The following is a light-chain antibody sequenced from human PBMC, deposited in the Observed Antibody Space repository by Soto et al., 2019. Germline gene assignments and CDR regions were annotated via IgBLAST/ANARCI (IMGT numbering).Light chain of an antibody. CDR2: GAS. J-gene: IGKJ5*01. CDR1: QSVSSSY. Sequence: EIVLTQSPGTLSLSPGERATLSCRASQSVSSSYLAWYQQKSGQAPRLLIYGASSRATGIPDRFSGSGSGTDFTLTISRLEPEDFVAYYCQQYGSSPITFGQGTRLEIE. V-gene: IGKV3-20*01. CDR3: QQYGSSPIT.